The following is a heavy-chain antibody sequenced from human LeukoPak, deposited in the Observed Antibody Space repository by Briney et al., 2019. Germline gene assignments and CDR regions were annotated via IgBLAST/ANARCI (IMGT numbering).Heavy chain of an antibody. CDR3: ARDRVTMIVGPHGYFDL. Sequence: GGSLRLSCAASGFTFSSYSMNWVRQAPGKGLEWVSVIYSGGSTYYADSVKGRFTISRDNSKNTLYLQMNSLRAEDTAVYYCARDRVTMIVGPHGYFDLWGRGTLVTVSS. J-gene: IGHJ2*01. V-gene: IGHV3-53*01. CDR2: IYSGGST. CDR1: GFTFSSYS. D-gene: IGHD3-22*01.